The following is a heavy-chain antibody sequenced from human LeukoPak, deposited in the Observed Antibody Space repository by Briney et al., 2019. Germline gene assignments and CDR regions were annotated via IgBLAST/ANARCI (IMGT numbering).Heavy chain of an antibody. CDR2: INHSGST. Sequence: PSETLSLTRAVYGGSFSGYYWSWIRQPPGKGLEWIGEINHSGSTNYNPSLKSRVTMSVDTSKNQFSLKLSSVTAADTAVYYCARGPDYGDYFPFDYWGQGTLVTVSS. J-gene: IGHJ4*02. D-gene: IGHD4-17*01. V-gene: IGHV4-34*01. CDR1: GGSFSGYY. CDR3: ARGPDYGDYFPFDY.